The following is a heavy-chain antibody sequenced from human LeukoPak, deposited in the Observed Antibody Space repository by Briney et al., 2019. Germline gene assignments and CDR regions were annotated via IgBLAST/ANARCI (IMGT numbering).Heavy chain of an antibody. J-gene: IGHJ4*02. CDR1: GGSFSGYY. D-gene: IGHD3-22*01. V-gene: IGHV4-34*01. Sequence: SSETLSLTCAVYGGSFSGYYWSWIRQPPGKGLEWIGEINHSGSTNYNPSLKSRVTVSVDTSKNQFSLKLSSVTAADTAMYYCAREGAVSGSPFDYWGQGTLVTVSS. CDR3: AREGAVSGSPFDY. CDR2: INHSGST.